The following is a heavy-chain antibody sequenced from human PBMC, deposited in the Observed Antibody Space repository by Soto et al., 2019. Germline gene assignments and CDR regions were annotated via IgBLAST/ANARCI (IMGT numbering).Heavy chain of an antibody. D-gene: IGHD3-10*01. CDR3: ATGRYYYGSEY. Sequence: SETLSLTCAVYGGSFSGYYWTWIRQPPGTGLEWIGEINHSGSTNYNPSLKSRVTISVDTSKNQFSLKLTSVTAADTAVYYCATGRYYYGSEYWGQGTLVTVSS. V-gene: IGHV4-34*01. J-gene: IGHJ4*02. CDR1: GGSFSGYY. CDR2: INHSGST.